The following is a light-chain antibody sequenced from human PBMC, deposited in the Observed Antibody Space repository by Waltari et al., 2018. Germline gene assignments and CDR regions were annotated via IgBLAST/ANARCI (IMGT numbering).Light chain of an antibody. CDR1: QSVGSN. CDR3: QQYYNWPRT. J-gene: IGKJ1*01. CDR2: RAS. V-gene: IGKV3-15*01. Sequence: EIVMTQSPGPLFASPEERVILSFSASQSVGSNLAWYHQKPGQAPRLIIYRASTRATDIPGTFSGSGSGTGFTLTISSLQSEDFALYYCQQYYNWPRTFGQGTKVEIK.